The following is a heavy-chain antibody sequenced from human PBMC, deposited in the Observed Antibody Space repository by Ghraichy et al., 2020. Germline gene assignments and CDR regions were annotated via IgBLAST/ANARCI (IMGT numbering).Heavy chain of an antibody. V-gene: IGHV3-49*03. J-gene: IGHJ4*02. CDR3: SSAAGASGLGTHYNEGLDY. Sequence: GGSLRLSCTGSGFTFGDFGMTWFRQAPGTGLEWVGFIRSAAYTGTAEYAASVQGRFIISRDDSKSIAYLQMNSLKTEDTGVYYCSSAAGASGLGTHYNEGLDYWGQGALVTVSS. CDR1: GFTFGDFG. CDR2: IRSAAYTGTA. D-gene: IGHD3-10*01.